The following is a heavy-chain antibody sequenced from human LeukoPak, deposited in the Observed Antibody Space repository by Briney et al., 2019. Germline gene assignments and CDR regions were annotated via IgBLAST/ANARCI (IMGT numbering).Heavy chain of an antibody. J-gene: IGHJ4*02. CDR3: ARSHSSTWSRFGD. D-gene: IGHD6-13*01. V-gene: IGHV4-59*08. CDR1: GGSVSDFY. Sequence: SETLSLTCTVSGGSVSDFYWTWIRQPPGKGLEWIGYIYYSGSTDYNPSLKSRVTMSVNTSRNQFSLKLNSVTAADTAVYYCARSHSSTWSRFGDWGQGTLVTVSS. CDR2: IYYSGST.